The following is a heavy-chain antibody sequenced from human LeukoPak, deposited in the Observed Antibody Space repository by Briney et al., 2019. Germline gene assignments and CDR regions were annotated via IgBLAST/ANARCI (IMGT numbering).Heavy chain of an antibody. D-gene: IGHD3-10*01. CDR1: GLTISSYS. V-gene: IGHV3-48*01. J-gene: IGHJ4*02. Sequence: GGSLRLSCAASGLTISSYSMNWVRQAPGKGLRWVSYISSSSSTIYYADSVKGRFTISRDNAKNSLYLQMNSLRAEDTAVYYCARALWFGETFPAYWGQGTLVTVSS. CDR3: ARALWFGETFPAY. CDR2: ISSSSSTI.